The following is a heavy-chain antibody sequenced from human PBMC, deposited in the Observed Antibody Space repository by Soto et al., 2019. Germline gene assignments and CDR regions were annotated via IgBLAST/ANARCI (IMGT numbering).Heavy chain of an antibody. J-gene: IGHJ6*02. D-gene: IGHD1-26*01. CDR1: GGSISSGGYY. V-gene: IGHV4-31*03. Sequence: PSGTLSLTCTVSGGSISSGGYYLSWIRQHPRKGLEWIGYIYYSGSTYYNPSLKSRVTISVDTSKNQFSLKLSSVTAADTAVYYCARETSGSYHDPDYYYGMDVWGQGTTVTVSS. CDR3: ARETSGSYHDPDYYYGMDV. CDR2: IYYSGST.